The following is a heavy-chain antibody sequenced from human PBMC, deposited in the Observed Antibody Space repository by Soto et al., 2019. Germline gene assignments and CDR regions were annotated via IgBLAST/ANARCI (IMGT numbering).Heavy chain of an antibody. CDR2: INSDGSST. Sequence: GGSLRLSCAASVFPFSSYWMHWVRQAPGKGLVWVSRINSDGSSTSYADSVKGRFTISRDNAKNTLYLQMNSLRAEDTAVYYCARDVAAARFAPWGKGTLVTVSS. V-gene: IGHV3-74*01. CDR3: ARDVAAARFAP. D-gene: IGHD6-13*01. CDR1: VFPFSSYW. J-gene: IGHJ5*02.